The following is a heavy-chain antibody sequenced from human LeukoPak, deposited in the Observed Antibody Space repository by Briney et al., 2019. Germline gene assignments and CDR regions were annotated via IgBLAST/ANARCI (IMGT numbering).Heavy chain of an antibody. CDR3: ARDGEWLRSTTSYYFDY. CDR1: GYTFTGYY. V-gene: IGHV1-18*04. J-gene: IGHJ4*02. Sequence: VASVKVSCKASGYTFTGYYMHWVRQAPGQGLEWMGWISAYNGNTNYAQKLQGRVTMTTDTSTSTAYMELRSLRSDDTAVYYCARDGEWLRSTTSYYFDYWGQGTLVTVSS. CDR2: ISAYNGNT. D-gene: IGHD5-12*01.